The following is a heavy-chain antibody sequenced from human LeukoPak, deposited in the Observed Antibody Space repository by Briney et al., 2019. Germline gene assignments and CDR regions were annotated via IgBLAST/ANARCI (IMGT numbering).Heavy chain of an antibody. CDR2: ISSSSGYI. J-gene: IGHJ4*02. Sequence: TGGSLRLSCAASGFTFSSYSMNWVRQAPGKGLEWVSSISSSSGYIYYADSVKGRFTISRDNAKNSLYLQMNSLRAEDTAVYYCARDDYGDYPEPPSDDYWGQGTLVTVSS. V-gene: IGHV3-21*01. D-gene: IGHD4-17*01. CDR1: GFTFSSYS. CDR3: ARDDYGDYPEPPSDDY.